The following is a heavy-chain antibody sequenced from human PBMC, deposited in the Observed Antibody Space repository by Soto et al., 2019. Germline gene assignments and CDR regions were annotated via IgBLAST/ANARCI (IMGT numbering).Heavy chain of an antibody. V-gene: IGHV1-46*01. J-gene: IGHJ4*02. D-gene: IGHD4-17*01. CDR1: GYTFTSYY. CDR3: ARYLNDYGDYGYFDY. CDR2: INPSGGST. Sequence: GASVKVSCKASGYTFTSYYMHWVRQAPGQGLEWMGIINPSGGSTSYAQKFQGRVTMTRDTSTSTVYMELSRLRPDDTAVYYCARYLNDYGDYGYFDYWGQGTLVTVSS.